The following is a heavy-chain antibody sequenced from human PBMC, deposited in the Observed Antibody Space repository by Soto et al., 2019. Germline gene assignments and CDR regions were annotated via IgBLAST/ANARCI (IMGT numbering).Heavy chain of an antibody. CDR1: GFTFDDYA. CDR2: ISWDGGST. Sequence: PGGSLRLTCAASGFTFDDYAMHWVRQAPGKGLEWVSLISWDGGSTYYADSVKGRFTISRDNSKNSLYLQMNSLRAEDTALYYCAKVRGATTSHYYYGMDVWGQGTTVTVS. D-gene: IGHD1-26*01. V-gene: IGHV3-43D*04. CDR3: AKVRGATTSHYYYGMDV. J-gene: IGHJ6*02.